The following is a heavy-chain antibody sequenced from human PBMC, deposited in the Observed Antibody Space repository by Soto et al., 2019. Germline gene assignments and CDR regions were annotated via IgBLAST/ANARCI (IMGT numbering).Heavy chain of an antibody. Sequence: GESLKISCKGSGYSFTSSWINWVRQMPGKVLEWMGRIDPSDSYTNYSPSFQGHGTISADKSISTAYLQWSSLKASDTAMYYCARQATGTNYYYGMDVWGQGTTVTVSS. V-gene: IGHV5-10-1*01. CDR3: ARQATGTNYYYGMDV. D-gene: IGHD4-17*01. J-gene: IGHJ6*02. CDR1: GYSFTSSW. CDR2: IDPSDSYT.